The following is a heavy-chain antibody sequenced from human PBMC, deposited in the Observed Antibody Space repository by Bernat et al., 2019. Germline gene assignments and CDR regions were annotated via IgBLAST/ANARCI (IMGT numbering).Heavy chain of an antibody. Sequence: QVQLVQSGAEVKKPGSSVKVSCKASGGTFSSYTISWVRQAPGQGLEWMGRIIPILGIANYAQKFKGRVTITADKSTSTAYMELSRLRSEDTAVYYCARRERHYGDYSDWGQGTLVTVSS. D-gene: IGHD4-17*01. J-gene: IGHJ4*02. CDR1: GGTFSSYT. CDR3: ARRERHYGDYSD. CDR2: IIPILGIA. V-gene: IGHV1-69*02.